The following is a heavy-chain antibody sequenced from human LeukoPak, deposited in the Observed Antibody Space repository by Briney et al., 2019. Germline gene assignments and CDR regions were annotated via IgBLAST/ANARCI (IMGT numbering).Heavy chain of an antibody. Sequence: GGSLRLSCAASGFTFSSYSMNWVRQAPGKGLEWVSSISSSSSYIYYADSVKGRFTISRDNSKNTLYLQMNSLRAEDTAVYYCAKGTNYDSSGFSDDYWGQGTLVTVSS. J-gene: IGHJ4*02. CDR2: ISSSSSYI. V-gene: IGHV3-21*01. CDR1: GFTFSSYS. D-gene: IGHD3-22*01. CDR3: AKGTNYDSSGFSDDY.